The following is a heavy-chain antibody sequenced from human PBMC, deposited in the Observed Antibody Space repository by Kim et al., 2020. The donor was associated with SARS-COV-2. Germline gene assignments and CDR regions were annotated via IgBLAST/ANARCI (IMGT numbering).Heavy chain of an antibody. CDR3: TKGAEGSFQH. V-gene: IGHV3-74*01. J-gene: IGHJ1*01. CDR2: LNRDGSVA. Sequence: GGSLRLSCAASGLTFRDYYMYWVRQAPGKGLLCVSRLNRDGSVADYADSVVGRVTVSRDNARNTMSLQMNSLRAEDTGVYYRTKGAEGSFQHWGRGTVVT. CDR1: GLTFRDYY.